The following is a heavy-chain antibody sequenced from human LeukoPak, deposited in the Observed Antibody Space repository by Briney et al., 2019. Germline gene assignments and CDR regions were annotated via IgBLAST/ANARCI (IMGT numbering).Heavy chain of an antibody. CDR2: IYCSGST. V-gene: IGHV4-59*01. CDR1: GGSISSYY. D-gene: IGHD3-10*01. CDR3: ARDLWFGERNWFDP. Sequence: SETLSLTCTVSGGSISSYYWSWIRQPPGKGLEWIGYIYCSGSTNYNPSLKSRVTISVDTSKNQFSLKLSSVTAADTAVYYCARDLWFGERNWFDPWGQGTLVTVSS. J-gene: IGHJ5*02.